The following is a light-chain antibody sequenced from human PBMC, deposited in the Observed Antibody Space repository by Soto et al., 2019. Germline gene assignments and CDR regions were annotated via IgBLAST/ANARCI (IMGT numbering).Light chain of an antibody. CDR1: ALPKQY. CDR2: KDS. V-gene: IGLV3-25*02. Sequence: SYELTQPPSVSVSPGQTARITCSGDALPKQYAYWYQQKPGQAPVLVIYKDSERPSGIPERFSGSSSGTTVTLTISGVQAEDEADYYCQSADSSGTYNVFGTGTMVTVL. CDR3: QSADSSGTYNV. J-gene: IGLJ1*01.